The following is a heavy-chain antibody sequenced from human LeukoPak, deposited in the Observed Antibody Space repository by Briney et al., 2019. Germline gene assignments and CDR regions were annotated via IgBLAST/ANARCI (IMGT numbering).Heavy chain of an antibody. CDR3: ARHGYCSGGACFPYFLDY. V-gene: IGHV4-59*08. CDR1: GASITSNY. Sequence: SETLSLTCSVSGASITSNYWSWIRQPPGKGLEWIGSVYYSGNTNYNPSLKSRVTISLDTYKTQFSLNLNSVTAADTAVYYCARHGYCSGGACFPYFLDYWGQGSLVIVSS. D-gene: IGHD2-15*01. CDR2: VYYSGNT. J-gene: IGHJ4*02.